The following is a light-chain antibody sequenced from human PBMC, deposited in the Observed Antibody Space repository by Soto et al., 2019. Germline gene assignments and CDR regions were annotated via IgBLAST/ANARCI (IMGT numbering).Light chain of an antibody. CDR3: QQRSNWPIT. Sequence: IVLIQSPANLSLCRGERPPLSCRASQSVGGSLAWYQQRPGQAPRVLIYDASNRATGIPVRFSGSGSGTDFTLTISSLEPEDFAVYYCQQRSNWPITFGQGTRVEIK. CDR1: QSVGGS. CDR2: DAS. V-gene: IGKV3-11*01. J-gene: IGKJ5*01.